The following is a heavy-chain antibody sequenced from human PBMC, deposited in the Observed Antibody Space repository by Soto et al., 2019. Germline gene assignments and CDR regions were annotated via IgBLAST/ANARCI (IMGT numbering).Heavy chain of an antibody. V-gene: IGHV4-59*01. J-gene: IGHJ4*02. Sequence: IRHPPGKGLEWIGYIYYSWSTNYNPSLKSRVTISVDTSKNQFSLKLSSVTAADTAVYYCARAYCSGGSCYFFGHDYWGQGTLVTVSS. CDR2: IYYSWST. D-gene: IGHD2-15*01. CDR3: ARAYCSGGSCYFFGHDY.